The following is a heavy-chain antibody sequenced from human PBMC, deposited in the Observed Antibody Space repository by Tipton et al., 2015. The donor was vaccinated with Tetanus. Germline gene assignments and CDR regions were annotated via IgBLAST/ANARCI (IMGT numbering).Heavy chain of an antibody. CDR3: AGAFWDGTTPGPFAY. Sequence: QVQLVQSGAGVKKPGASVKVSCEASGYTFTDYGVSWVRQAPGQGLEWMGWISASHGNTNYEQTFRGRVTMTRDTSTSTAYMELRSLASDDTAVYFCAGAFWDGTTPGPFAYWGQGSLVTVSS. CDR2: ISASHGNT. J-gene: IGHJ4*02. V-gene: IGHV1-18*01. D-gene: IGHD1-1*01. CDR1: GYTFTDYG.